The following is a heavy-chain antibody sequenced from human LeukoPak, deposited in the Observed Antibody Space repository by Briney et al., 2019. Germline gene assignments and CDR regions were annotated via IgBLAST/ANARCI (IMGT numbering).Heavy chain of an antibody. J-gene: IGHJ4*02. D-gene: IGHD6-6*01. CDR2: IKQDGSEK. CDR3: ARARRSSSSEFFDY. Sequence: PGGSLRLSCAASGFTFSSYSMNWVRQAPGKGLEWVANIKQDGSEKYYVDSVKGRFTISRDNAKNSLYLQMNSLRVGDTAVYYCARARRSSSSEFFDYWGQGTLVTVSS. CDR1: GFTFSSYS. V-gene: IGHV3-7*01.